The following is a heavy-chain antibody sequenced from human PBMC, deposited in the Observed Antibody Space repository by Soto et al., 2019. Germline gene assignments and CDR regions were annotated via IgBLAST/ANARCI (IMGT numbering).Heavy chain of an antibody. D-gene: IGHD3-10*01. V-gene: IGHV3-23*01. CDR1: GFTFSSYA. Sequence: GGSLRLSCAASGFTFSSYAMSWVRQAPGKGLEWVSAISGSGGSTYYADSVKGRFTISRDNSKNTLYLQMNSLRAEDTAVYYCAKDRDGSYGAGSYYYYYYGMDVWGQGTTVTVSS. J-gene: IGHJ6*02. CDR2: ISGSGGST. CDR3: AKDRDGSYGAGSYYYYYYGMDV.